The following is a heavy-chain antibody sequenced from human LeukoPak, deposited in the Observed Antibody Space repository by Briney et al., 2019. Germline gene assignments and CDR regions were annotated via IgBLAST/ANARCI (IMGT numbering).Heavy chain of an antibody. V-gene: IGHV4-39*01. J-gene: IGHJ3*02. CDR2: IYYRGNT. Sequence: SETLSLTCTVSGGSISSSSYYWAWIRQPPGKGLEWIGCIYYRGNTYYNPSLKSRVTISIDTSKNQSSLNLSSVTAADTAVYYCARAVAVADGLAFDIWGQGTMVTVSS. CDR3: ARAVAVADGLAFDI. D-gene: IGHD6-19*01. CDR1: GGSISSSSYY.